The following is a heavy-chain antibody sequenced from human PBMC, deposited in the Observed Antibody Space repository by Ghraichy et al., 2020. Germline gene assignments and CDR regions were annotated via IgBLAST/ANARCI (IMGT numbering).Heavy chain of an antibody. J-gene: IGHJ3*02. CDR3: SRPHGGPYAFDI. V-gene: IGHV4-30-4*01. CDR2: ISDSGST. CDR1: GGSISSGNYY. Sequence: SETLSLTCTVSGGSISSGNYYWSWIRQSPGKGLEWIGYISDSGSTNYNPSLKSRVTISEDTSKNQLSLKLSSVTASDTAVYYCSRPHGGPYAFDIWGQGTMVTVSS. D-gene: IGHD3-10*01.